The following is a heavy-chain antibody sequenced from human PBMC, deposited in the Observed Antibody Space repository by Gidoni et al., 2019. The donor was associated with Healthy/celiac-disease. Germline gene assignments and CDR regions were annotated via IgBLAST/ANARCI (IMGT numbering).Heavy chain of an antibody. CDR1: GFKFSRYA. J-gene: IGHJ4*02. Sequence: GQVVGSGGGVVRPGRALVLSCQACGFKFSRYARHLVRQAPGKGLEWVAVISYDGSNKYYADSVKGRFTISRDNSKNTLYLQMNSLRAEDTAVYYCARVGGSSGWYGTLGYWGQGTLVTVSS. CDR3: ARVGGSSGWYGTLGY. CDR2: ISYDGSNK. V-gene: IGHV3-30-3*01. D-gene: IGHD6-19*01.